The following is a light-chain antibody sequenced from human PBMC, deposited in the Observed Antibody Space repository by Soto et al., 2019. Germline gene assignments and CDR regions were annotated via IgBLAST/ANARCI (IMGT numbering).Light chain of an antibody. CDR2: ADS. CDR3: QQNNSPLT. J-gene: IGKJ1*01. V-gene: IGKV1-12*01. Sequence: DIQMTQSPSSVSASVGDRVTITCRASQGIRSWLARYQQKPGKAPKLLIYADSSLQSGVPSRFSGSGSVTDFTLTISSLQPEDFAIYYCQQNNSPLTFGQGPNVEI. CDR1: QGIRSW.